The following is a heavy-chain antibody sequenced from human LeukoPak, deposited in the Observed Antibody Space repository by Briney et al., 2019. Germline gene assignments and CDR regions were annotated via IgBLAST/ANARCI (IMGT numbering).Heavy chain of an antibody. Sequence: GGSLRLSCAASGFTFDDYSMHWVRQAPGKGLEGGSGISWNSGSIGYADSVKGRFTISRDNAKNSLYLQMNSLRAEDTALYYCAKDMVADYYYGMDVWGQGTTVTVSS. CDR3: AKDMVADYYYGMDV. V-gene: IGHV3-9*01. D-gene: IGHD2-15*01. J-gene: IGHJ6*02. CDR1: GFTFDDYS. CDR2: ISWNSGSI.